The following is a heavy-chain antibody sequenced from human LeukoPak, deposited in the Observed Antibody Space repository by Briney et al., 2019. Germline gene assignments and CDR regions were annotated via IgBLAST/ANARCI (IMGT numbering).Heavy chain of an antibody. J-gene: IGHJ4*02. CDR1: GGTFSSYA. D-gene: IGHD3-22*01. V-gene: IGHV1-69*13. Sequence: GASVKVSCKASGGTFSSYAISWVRQAPGQGLEWMGGIIPIFGTANYAQKFQGRVTITADESTSTAYMELSSLRSEDTAIYYCARGLRQYYDSSGYYVDYWGQGTLVTVSS. CDR3: ARGLRQYYDSSGYYVDY. CDR2: IIPIFGTA.